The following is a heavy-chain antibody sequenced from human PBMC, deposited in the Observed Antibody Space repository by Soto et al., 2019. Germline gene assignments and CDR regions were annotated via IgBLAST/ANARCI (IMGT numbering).Heavy chain of an antibody. Sequence: QLGGSLRLSCAASGFTVSSNYMSWVRQAPGKGLEWVSVIYSGGSTYYADSVKGRFTISRDNSKNTLYLQMNSLRAEDTAVYYCARSYYYGSGSYYGYWGQGTLVTVSS. CDR2: IYSGGST. CDR3: ARSYYYGSGSYYGY. J-gene: IGHJ4*02. CDR1: GFTVSSNY. D-gene: IGHD3-10*01. V-gene: IGHV3-66*01.